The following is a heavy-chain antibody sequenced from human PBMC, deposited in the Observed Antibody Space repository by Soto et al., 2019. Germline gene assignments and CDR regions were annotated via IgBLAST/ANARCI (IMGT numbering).Heavy chain of an antibody. Sequence: SETLSLTCDVYGGSFTTDYWSWIRQPPGKGLEWIGEINPSGGTNYNPSLKSRVTISVATSKNQFSLKLSSVTAADTAVYYCARVLAARASRDFDYWGQGTLVTVSS. J-gene: IGHJ4*02. CDR2: INPSGGT. CDR3: ARVLAARASRDFDY. D-gene: IGHD6-6*01. V-gene: IGHV4-34*01. CDR1: GGSFTTDY.